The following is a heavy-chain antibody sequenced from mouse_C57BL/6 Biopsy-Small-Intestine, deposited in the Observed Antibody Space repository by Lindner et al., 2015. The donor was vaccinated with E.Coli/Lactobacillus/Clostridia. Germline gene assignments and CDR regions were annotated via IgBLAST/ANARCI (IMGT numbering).Heavy chain of an antibody. CDR1: GYTFNRYA. V-gene: IGHV9-3-1*01. D-gene: IGHD1-1*01. CDR3: ARATGSGSYYLRDNWFDP. J-gene: IGHJ4*01. Sequence: VKVSCKASGYTFNRYALIWVRQAPGQGLEWLGWINTYTGNPTYAQDFTGRFVFSFDASVSTAFLQISSLKAEDTAVYYCARATGSGSYYLRDNWFDPWGQGTLVTVSS. CDR2: INTYTGNP.